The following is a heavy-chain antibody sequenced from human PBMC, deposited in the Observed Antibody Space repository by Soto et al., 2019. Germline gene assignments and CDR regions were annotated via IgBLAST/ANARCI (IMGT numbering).Heavy chain of an antibody. CDR1: GDSYSISTYS. V-gene: IGHV4-30-2*01. D-gene: IGHD6-19*01. CDR2: IYQSGVT. J-gene: IGHJ5*02. CDR3: AGMPYTSGLRFDP. Sequence: SETLSLTCNMSGDSYSISTYSWSWIRQPPGKALQWIGFIYQSGVTSYNPSLASRVSISLDRSNTQCSLKLKSVTAADTAVYFCAGMPYTSGLRFDPWGPGTLVTVSS.